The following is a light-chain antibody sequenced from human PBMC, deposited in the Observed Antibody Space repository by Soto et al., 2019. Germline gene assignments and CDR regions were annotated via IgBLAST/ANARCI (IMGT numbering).Light chain of an antibody. CDR3: CSYTSNSYV. J-gene: IGLJ1*01. CDR1: NSDIADYDY. V-gene: IGLV2-14*01. Sequence: QSALTQPASVSGSPGQSITISCTGTNSDIADYDYVSWYQHHPGQAPKLMIYEVSHRPSGVSNRFSGSKSGNTASLTISGLQPEDEAEYSCCSYTSNSYVFGAGTKVTVL. CDR2: EVS.